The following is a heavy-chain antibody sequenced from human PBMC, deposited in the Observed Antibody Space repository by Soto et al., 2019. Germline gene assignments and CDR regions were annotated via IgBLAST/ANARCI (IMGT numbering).Heavy chain of an antibody. V-gene: IGHV3-11*05. CDR1: GFTFSDYY. J-gene: IGHJ4*02. CDR2: ISSSSSYT. Sequence: GGSLRLSCAASGFTFSDYYMSWIRQAPGKGLEWVSYISSSSSYTNYADSVKGRFTISRDNAKNSLYLQMNSLRAEDTAVYYCARVRAAQAQFFDYWGQGTLVTVSS. D-gene: IGHD6-13*01. CDR3: ARVRAAQAQFFDY.